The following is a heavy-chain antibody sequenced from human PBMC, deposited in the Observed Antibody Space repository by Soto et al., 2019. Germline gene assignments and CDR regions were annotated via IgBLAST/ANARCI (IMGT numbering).Heavy chain of an antibody. Sequence: EVQLVESGGGLVQPGGSLRLSCVASGFTFSTDSMNWVRQAPGKGLEWVAHISTSGATRYYADSVKGRFTISRDNAKTSLYLQMDSLRNEDTAVDYCAMFYGSGFDYWGQGTLVTFSS. CDR1: GFTFSTDS. CDR3: AMFYGSGFDY. J-gene: IGHJ4*02. CDR2: ISTSGATR. V-gene: IGHV3-48*02. D-gene: IGHD6-19*01.